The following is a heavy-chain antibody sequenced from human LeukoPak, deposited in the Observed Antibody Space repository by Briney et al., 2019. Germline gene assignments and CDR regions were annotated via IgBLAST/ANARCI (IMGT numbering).Heavy chain of an antibody. V-gene: IGHV3-33*01. CDR3: ARQTTVATDF. Sequence: PGGSLRLSCTASGFSFSHFGMHWVRQAPGMGLEWVTLIYYDGTNRYYADSVKGRFTVSRDNSNNTVYLQMNSLRVEDTAAYYCARQTTVATDFWGQGTLVTVSS. CDR1: GFSFSHFG. CDR2: IYYDGTNR. J-gene: IGHJ4*02. D-gene: IGHD4-23*01.